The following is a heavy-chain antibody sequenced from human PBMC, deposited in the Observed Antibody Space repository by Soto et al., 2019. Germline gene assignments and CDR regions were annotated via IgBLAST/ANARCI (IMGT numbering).Heavy chain of an antibody. CDR3: ASGRATENTRNWYCDL. V-gene: IGHV1-2*04. D-gene: IGHD4-17*01. CDR1: GYTFTGYY. J-gene: IGHJ2*01. CDR2: INPNSGGT. Sequence: QVQLVQSGAEVKKPGASVKVSCKASGYTFTGYYMHWVRQAAGQGLEWMGWINPNSGGTNYAQKVQGWVTMTRDTSVTTAYMERSRVRTDVRAGYYCASGRATENTRNWYCDLWGRCTLVTVSS.